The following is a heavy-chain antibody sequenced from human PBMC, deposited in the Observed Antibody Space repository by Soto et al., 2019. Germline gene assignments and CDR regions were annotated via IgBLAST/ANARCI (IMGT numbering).Heavy chain of an antibody. CDR2: ITDSGYTW. Sequence: GGSLSLSCSASGFPFSKYVMSWFRQAPGKGLEWVADITDSGYTWKEADPVQGRLTIFRENSKTTLYLQMISLRVTDPAVYYCAQDGQWLATPLVAWGQGTLVTVSS. CDR3: AQDGQWLATPLVA. V-gene: IGHV3-23*01. J-gene: IGHJ4*02. D-gene: IGHD6-19*01. CDR1: GFPFSKYV.